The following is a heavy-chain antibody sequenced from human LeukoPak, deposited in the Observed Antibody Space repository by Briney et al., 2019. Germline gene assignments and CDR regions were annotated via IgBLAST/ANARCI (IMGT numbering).Heavy chain of an antibody. V-gene: IGHV3-23*01. J-gene: IGHJ4*02. Sequence: SGGSLRLSCAASGFTFSSYAMSWVRQAPGKGLEWVSAISGSGGSTYYADSVKGRFTISRDNSKNTLYLQMNSLSAEDTAVYYCAKALIQLWLYYFDYWGQGTLVTVSS. CDR3: AKALIQLWLYYFDY. CDR1: GFTFSSYA. CDR2: ISGSGGST. D-gene: IGHD5-18*01.